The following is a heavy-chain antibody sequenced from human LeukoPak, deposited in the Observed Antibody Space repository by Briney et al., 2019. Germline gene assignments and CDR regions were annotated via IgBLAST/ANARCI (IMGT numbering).Heavy chain of an antibody. CDR2: KRYDGYNK. D-gene: IGHD3-16*01. Sequence: RGSLRLSCVASGFSFSTNGTHWVRPGPGKGLGWGAFKRYDGYNKSYADSVKGRITISRDNSKNTLYLQMNTVRAEDGAVYYCAKGHTGGAFDIWVQGTMVTVSS. J-gene: IGHJ3*02. V-gene: IGHV3-30*02. CDR1: GFSFSTNG. CDR3: AKGHTGGAFDI.